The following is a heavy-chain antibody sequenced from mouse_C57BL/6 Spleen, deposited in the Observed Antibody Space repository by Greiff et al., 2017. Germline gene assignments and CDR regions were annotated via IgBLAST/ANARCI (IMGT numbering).Heavy chain of an antibody. Sequence: VMLVESGPGLVQPSQSLSITCTVSGFSLTSYGVHWVRQSPGKGLEWLGVIWSGGSTDYNAAFISRLSISKDNSKSQVFFKMNSLQADDTAIYYCASPGSSSYYAMDYWGQGTSVTVSS. CDR3: ASPGSSSYYAMDY. D-gene: IGHD1-1*01. CDR1: GFSLTSYG. J-gene: IGHJ4*01. V-gene: IGHV2-2*01. CDR2: IWSGGST.